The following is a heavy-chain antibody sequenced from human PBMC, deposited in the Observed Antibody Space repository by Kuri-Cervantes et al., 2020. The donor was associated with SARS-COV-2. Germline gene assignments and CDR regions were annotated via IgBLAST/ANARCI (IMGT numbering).Heavy chain of an antibody. CDR2: IYYSGST. V-gene: IGHV4-59*01. Sequence: SETLSLTCTVSGGSISSYYWSWIRQPPGKGLEWIGYIYYSGSTNYNPSLKSRVTISVDTSKNQFSLKLNSVTGADTAVYYCAREPPGWLRNSGENWYFDLWGRGTLVTVSS. J-gene: IGHJ2*01. D-gene: IGHD5-12*01. CDR1: GGSISSYY. CDR3: AREPPGWLRNSGENWYFDL.